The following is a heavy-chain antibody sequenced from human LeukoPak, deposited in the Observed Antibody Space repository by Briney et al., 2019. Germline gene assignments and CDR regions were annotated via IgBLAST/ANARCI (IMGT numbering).Heavy chain of an antibody. D-gene: IGHD6-19*01. Sequence: PGGSLRLSCAASGFTFSSYAMHWVRQAPGKGLEWVSAISGSGGSTYYADSVKGRFTISRDNSKNTLYLQMNSLRAEDTAVYYCAKDDFMAVAGINWFDPWGQGTLVTVSS. CDR2: ISGSGGST. J-gene: IGHJ5*02. V-gene: IGHV3-23*01. CDR1: GFTFSSYA. CDR3: AKDDFMAVAGINWFDP.